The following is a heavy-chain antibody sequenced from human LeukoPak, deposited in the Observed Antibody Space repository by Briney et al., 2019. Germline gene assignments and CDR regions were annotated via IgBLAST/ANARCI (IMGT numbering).Heavy chain of an antibody. V-gene: IGHV4-30-2*01. J-gene: IGHJ5*02. Sequence: SQTLSLTCTVSGGSISSGGYYWSWIRQPPGKGLEWIGYIYHSGSTYYNPSLKSRVTISVDTSKNQFSLKLSSVTAADTAVYYCARVPAAIRNWFDPWGQGTLVTVSS. CDR3: ARVPAAIRNWFDP. CDR1: GGSISSGGYY. CDR2: IYHSGST. D-gene: IGHD2-2*01.